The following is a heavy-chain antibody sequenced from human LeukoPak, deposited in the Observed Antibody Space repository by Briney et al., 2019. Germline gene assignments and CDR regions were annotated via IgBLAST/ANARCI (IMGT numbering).Heavy chain of an antibody. J-gene: IGHJ4*02. V-gene: IGHV3-23*01. CDR2: ISGSGGST. D-gene: IGHD3-9*01. CDR1: GFTFSIHA. CDR3: ARAPRRRYFDWLLAGDDTDY. Sequence: GGSLRLSCAASGFTFSIHAMSWVRQAPGKGLEWVSAISGSGGSTYYADSVKGRFTISRDNAKNSLYLQMNSLRAEDTAVYYCARAPRRRYFDWLLAGDDTDYWGQGTLVTVSS.